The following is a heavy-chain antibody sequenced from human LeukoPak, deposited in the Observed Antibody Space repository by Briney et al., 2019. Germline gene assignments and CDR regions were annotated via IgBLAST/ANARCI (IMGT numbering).Heavy chain of an antibody. J-gene: IGHJ4*02. CDR2: INHSGST. Sequence: SETLSLTCAVYGGSFSGYYWSWIRHPPGKGLEWIGEINHSGSTNYNPSLKSRVTISVDTSKNQFSLKLSSVTAADTAVYYCARGGGYCSSTSCYGLDYWGQGTLVTVSS. CDR1: GGSFSGYY. V-gene: IGHV4-34*01. D-gene: IGHD2-2*01. CDR3: ARGGGYCSSTSCYGLDY.